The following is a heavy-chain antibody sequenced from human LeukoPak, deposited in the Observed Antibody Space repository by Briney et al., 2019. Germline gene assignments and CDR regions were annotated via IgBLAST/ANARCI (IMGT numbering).Heavy chain of an antibody. J-gene: IGHJ6*02. V-gene: IGHV3-30*18. CDR2: ISYDGSNK. Sequence: GGSLRLSCAASGFTFSSYGMHWARQAPGKGLEWVAVISYDGSNKYYADSVKGRFTISRDNSKNTLYLQMNSLRAEDTAVYYCAKDLKYSSSLYYYYYYGMDVWGQGTTVTVSS. CDR3: AKDLKYSSSLYYYYYYGMDV. CDR1: GFTFSSYG. D-gene: IGHD6-13*01.